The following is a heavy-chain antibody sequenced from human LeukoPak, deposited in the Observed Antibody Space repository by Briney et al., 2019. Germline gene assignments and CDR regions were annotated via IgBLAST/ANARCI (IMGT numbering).Heavy chain of an antibody. J-gene: IGHJ6*02. CDR3: ARDVVVTAFYYYGMDV. Sequence: GGSPRLSCAASGFTFSSYSMNWVRQAPGKGLEWVSSISSSSSYIYYADSVKGRFTISRDNVKNSLYLQMNSLRAEDTAVYYCARDVVVTAFYYYGMDVWGQGTTVTVSS. CDR1: GFTFSSYS. D-gene: IGHD2-21*02. CDR2: ISSSSSYI. V-gene: IGHV3-21*01.